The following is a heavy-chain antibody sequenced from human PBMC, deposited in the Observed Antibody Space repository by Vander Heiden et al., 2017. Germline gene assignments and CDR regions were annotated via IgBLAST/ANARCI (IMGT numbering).Heavy chain of an antibody. CDR3: ARGNYGMDV. J-gene: IGHJ6*02. CDR2: INSDGSIT. CDR1: GFPFGQYY. Sequence: EVQLVESGGGSVQPGGSRSLSCVGPGFPFGQYYLHWLPQAPGKGLVWVSNINSDGSITNYADSARGRFTIARDNARSTVYLQMDDLRAEDTAVYYCARGNYGMDVWGQGSTVTVSS. V-gene: IGHV3-74*01.